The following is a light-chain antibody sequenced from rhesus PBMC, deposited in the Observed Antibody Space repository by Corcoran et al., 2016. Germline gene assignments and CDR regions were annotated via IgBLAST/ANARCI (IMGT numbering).Light chain of an antibody. V-gene: IGKV1-22*01. Sequence: DIQMTQSPSSLSASVGDTVTITCRASQSISSWLAWYQQKPGKAPKLLTYKASSLQSGVPSRCSGSGSGTDFTLTISSLQSEDFSTYYCQHYSSSPYSFGQGTKVEIK. CDR2: KAS. CDR1: QSISSW. CDR3: QHYSSSPYS. J-gene: IGKJ2*01.